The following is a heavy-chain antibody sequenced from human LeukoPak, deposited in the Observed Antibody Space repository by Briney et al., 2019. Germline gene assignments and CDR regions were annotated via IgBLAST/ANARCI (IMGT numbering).Heavy chain of an antibody. Sequence: GGSLRLYCAASDFIFSTYGMHWIRQAPSKGLEWVSFITYEGGYNQYYAESVKGRFTISRDNSKNTLYLQMISLRLEDAAVYYCAKDKEYASGSYPIESWGQGTLVTVSS. CDR2: ITYEGGYNQ. J-gene: IGHJ4*02. CDR1: DFIFSTYG. D-gene: IGHD3-10*01. V-gene: IGHV3-30*02. CDR3: AKDKEYASGSYPIES.